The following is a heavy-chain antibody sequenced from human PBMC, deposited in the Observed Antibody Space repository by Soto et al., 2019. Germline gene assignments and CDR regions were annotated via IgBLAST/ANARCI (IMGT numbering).Heavy chain of an antibody. CDR3: ARDGYRDVYYYYCAMDV. V-gene: IGHV1-69*13. D-gene: IGHD4-17*01. J-gene: IGHJ6*02. CDR2: IIPISGTA. Sequence: GASVKVSCKASGGTFSSDAITWVRQAPGHGLEWLGGIIPISGTANYAHKFQGIVTIAADESTSTAYMELTSLTSEDTAVYYCARDGYRDVYYYYCAMDVWGQGTTVTVSS. CDR1: GGTFSSDA.